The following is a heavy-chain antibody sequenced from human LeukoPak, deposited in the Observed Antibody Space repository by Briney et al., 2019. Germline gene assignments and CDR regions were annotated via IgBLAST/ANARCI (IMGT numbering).Heavy chain of an antibody. V-gene: IGHV3-33*01. J-gene: IGHJ6*02. Sequence: GGSLRLSCAASGFTFSSYGMHWVRQAPGKGLEWVAVIWYDGSNKYYADSVKGRFTISRDNSKNTLYLQMNSLRAEDTAVYYCARDQERGIAVAGTCYYGMDVWGQGTTVTVSS. CDR2: IWYDGSNK. D-gene: IGHD6-19*01. CDR1: GFTFSSYG. CDR3: ARDQERGIAVAGTCYYGMDV.